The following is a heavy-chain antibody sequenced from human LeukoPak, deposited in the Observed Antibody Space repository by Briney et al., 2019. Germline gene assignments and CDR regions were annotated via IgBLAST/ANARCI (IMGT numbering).Heavy chain of an antibody. D-gene: IGHD4-17*01. Sequence: GGSLRLSCAASGFTFSSYAMSWVRQAPGKGLEWVSAISGSGGSTYYADSVKGRFTISRDNSKNTLYLQMNSLRAEDTAVYYCATMRAGDPDYYYYYGMDVWGQGTTVTVPS. CDR3: ATMRAGDPDYYYYYGMDV. J-gene: IGHJ6*02. V-gene: IGHV3-23*01. CDR1: GFTFSSYA. CDR2: ISGSGGST.